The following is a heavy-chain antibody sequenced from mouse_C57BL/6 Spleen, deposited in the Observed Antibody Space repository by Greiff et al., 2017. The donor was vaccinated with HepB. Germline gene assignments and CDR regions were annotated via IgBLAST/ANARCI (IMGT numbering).Heavy chain of an antibody. CDR3: ATGDGDY. CDR1: GYAFSSSW. D-gene: IGHD2-3*01. V-gene: IGHV1-82*01. CDR2: IYPGDGDT. J-gene: IGHJ2*01. Sequence: QVQLKESGPELVKPGASVKISCKASGYAFSSSWMNWVKQRPGKGLEWIGRIYPGDGDTNYNGKFKGKATLTADKSSSTAYMQLSSLTSEDSAVYCCATGDGDYWGQGTTLTVSS.